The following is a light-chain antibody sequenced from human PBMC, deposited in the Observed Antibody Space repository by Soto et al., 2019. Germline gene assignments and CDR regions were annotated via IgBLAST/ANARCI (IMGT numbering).Light chain of an antibody. Sequence: DIQMTQSPSTLSASVGDRVTITCRASQSIGSWLAWYQQKPGKAPKVLIFDASSLQSGVPSRVSGSGSRTEFTLTISSLHPDDFATYYCHHSDSHSSFGGGTRVEIK. CDR3: HHSDSHSS. CDR1: QSIGSW. J-gene: IGKJ4*01. V-gene: IGKV1-5*01. CDR2: DAS.